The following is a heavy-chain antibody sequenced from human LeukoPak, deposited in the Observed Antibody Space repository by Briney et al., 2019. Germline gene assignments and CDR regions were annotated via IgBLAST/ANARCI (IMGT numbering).Heavy chain of an antibody. Sequence: PGGSLRLSCAASGFTFSTYWMHWVRQAPGKGLVWVSRISTDGSNTIYADSVKGRFTISRDNAKNTLYLQMNSLRAEDTAVYYCARDSYLGRQWGQGTLVTVSS. CDR2: ISTDGSNT. CDR3: ARDSYLGRQ. J-gene: IGHJ4*02. D-gene: IGHD2-2*01. CDR1: GFTFSTYW. V-gene: IGHV3-74*01.